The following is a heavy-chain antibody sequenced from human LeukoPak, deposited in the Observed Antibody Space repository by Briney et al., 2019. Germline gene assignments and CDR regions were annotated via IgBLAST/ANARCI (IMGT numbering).Heavy chain of an antibody. V-gene: IGHV1-8*01. CDR1: GYTFTSYD. J-gene: IGHJ4*02. Sequence: ASVKVSCKASGYTFTSYDINWVRLATGQGLEWMGWMNPNSGNTGYAQKFQGRVTMTRNTSISTAYMELSSLRSEDTAVYYCARGWGKQWLVPFDYWGQGTLVTVSS. CDR2: MNPNSGNT. D-gene: IGHD6-19*01. CDR3: ARGWGKQWLVPFDY.